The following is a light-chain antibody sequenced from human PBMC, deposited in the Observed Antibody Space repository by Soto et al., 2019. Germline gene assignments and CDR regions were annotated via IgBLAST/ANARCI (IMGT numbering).Light chain of an antibody. CDR1: QDIRTE. Sequence: AIPMTQSPSSLSASVGDRVTITCRASQDIRTELGWYQQRPVEAPKLLIYGASTLQGGVPSRFSGSGSGTDFTLTISSLQPEDFATYYCLQDYNYPRTFGQGTKVEIK. CDR3: LQDYNYPRT. J-gene: IGKJ1*01. V-gene: IGKV1-6*01. CDR2: GAS.